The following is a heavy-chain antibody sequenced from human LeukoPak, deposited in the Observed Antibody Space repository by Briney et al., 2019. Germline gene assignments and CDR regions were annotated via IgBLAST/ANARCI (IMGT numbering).Heavy chain of an antibody. CDR3: ARGVEPLAANTLAY. D-gene: IGHD1-14*01. V-gene: IGHV3-53*01. Sequence: GGSLRLSCAASGVTVITNDMTWVRQAPGKGLEWVSVLYSDGNTKYADSVQGRFTISRDNSKNTLYLEMNSLSPDDTAVYYCARGVEPLAANTLAYWGQGTLVTVSS. CDR1: GVTVITND. CDR2: LYSDGNT. J-gene: IGHJ4*02.